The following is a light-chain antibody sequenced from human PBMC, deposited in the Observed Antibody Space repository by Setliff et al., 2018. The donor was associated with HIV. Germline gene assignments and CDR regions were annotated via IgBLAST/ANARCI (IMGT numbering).Light chain of an antibody. CDR1: SSDVGGYNY. J-gene: IGLJ1*01. CDR2: EVS. V-gene: IGLV2-8*01. CDR3: ASYGGSNNFV. Sequence: LTQPPSASGSPGQSVTISCTGTSSDVGGYNYVSWYQQYPGKAPKLMIFEVSKRPSGVPDRFAGSKSGNTASLTVSRLQDDDEGDYFCASYGGSNNFVFGTGTKVTVL.